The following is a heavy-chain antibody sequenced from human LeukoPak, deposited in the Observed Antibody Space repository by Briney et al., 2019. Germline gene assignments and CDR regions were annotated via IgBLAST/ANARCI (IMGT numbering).Heavy chain of an antibody. V-gene: IGHV1-2*02. J-gene: IGHJ4*02. D-gene: IGHD3-9*01. CDR3: ARSPHILTGEKFDY. CDR1: GYTFTGYY. Sequence: GASVKVSCKASGYTFTGYYMHWVRQAPGQGLGWMGWINPKSGGTNYAQKFQGRVTMTRDTSISTAYMEVSRLRSADTAVYYCARSPHILTGEKFDYWGQGTLVTVSS. CDR2: INPKSGGT.